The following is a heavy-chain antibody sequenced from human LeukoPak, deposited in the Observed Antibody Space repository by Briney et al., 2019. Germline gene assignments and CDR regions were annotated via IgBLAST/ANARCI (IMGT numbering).Heavy chain of an antibody. D-gene: IGHD6-19*01. Sequence: PGGSLRLSCAGPGFMFHDYAIHWVRQAPGKGLEWVSLISGDGGSTFYADSVKGRFTISRDNSKNSLYLQMNSLSSDDTALYYCARESESSGWYDYWGQGTLVTVSS. J-gene: IGHJ4*02. V-gene: IGHV3-43*02. CDR3: ARESESSGWYDY. CDR2: ISGDGGST. CDR1: GFMFHDYA.